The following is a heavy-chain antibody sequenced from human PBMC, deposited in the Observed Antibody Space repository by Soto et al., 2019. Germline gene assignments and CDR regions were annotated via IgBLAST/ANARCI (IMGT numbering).Heavy chain of an antibody. V-gene: IGHV4-4*07. Sequence: SETLSLTCTVSDGSINTFYWSWVRQPAGKGLEWIGRIFSSGSTSFNPSLESRVAMSVDTSKNHFSLNLSSVTAADMAVYYCAREGSYSAYNFAHGIQLWSFDFWGQGALVTVS. CDR3: AREGSYSAYNFAHGIQLWSFDF. D-gene: IGHD5-12*01. CDR2: IFSSGST. CDR1: DGSINTFY. J-gene: IGHJ4*02.